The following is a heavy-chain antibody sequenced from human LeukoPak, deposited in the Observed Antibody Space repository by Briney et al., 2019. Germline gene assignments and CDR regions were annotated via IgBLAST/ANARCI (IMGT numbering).Heavy chain of an antibody. CDR3: ARDYYDSSGYYYDAFDI. CDR2: IIPIFGTA. J-gene: IGHJ3*02. Sequence: SVKVSCKAFGYTFTNNWMHWVRQAPGQGPEWMGGIIPIFGTANYAQKFQGRVTITADKSTSTAYMELSSLRSEDTAVHYCARDYYDSSGYYYDAFDIWGQGTMVTVSS. D-gene: IGHD3-22*01. V-gene: IGHV1-69*06. CDR1: GYTFTNNW.